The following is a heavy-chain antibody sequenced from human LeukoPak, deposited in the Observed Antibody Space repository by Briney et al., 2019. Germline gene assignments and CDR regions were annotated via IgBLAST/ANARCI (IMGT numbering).Heavy chain of an antibody. CDR3: ARGPRQWLWYRGGWFDP. CDR2: INPNSGGT. V-gene: IGHV1-2*02. CDR1: GYTFTGYY. Sequence: GASVKVSCKASGYTFTGYYMHWVRQAPGQGLEWMGWINPNSGGTNYAQKFQGRVTMTRDTSISTAYMELSRLRSDDTAVYYCARGPRQWLWYRGGWFDPWGQGTLVTVSS. J-gene: IGHJ5*02. D-gene: IGHD6-19*01.